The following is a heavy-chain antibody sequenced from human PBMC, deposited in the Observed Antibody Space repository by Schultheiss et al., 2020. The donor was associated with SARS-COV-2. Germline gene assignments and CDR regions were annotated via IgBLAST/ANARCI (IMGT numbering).Heavy chain of an antibody. CDR1: GGSISNYY. CDR2: IYYSGST. V-gene: IGHV4-59*12. D-gene: IGHD6-13*01. CDR3: ARGRFTSSWYTPPRVWFDP. Sequence: SETLSLTCTVSGGSISNYYWNWIRQPPGKGLEWIGYIYYSGSTNYNPSLKSRVTISVDTSKNQFSLKLTSVTAADTAVYYCARGRFTSSWYTPPRVWFDPWGQGTLVTVSS. J-gene: IGHJ5*02.